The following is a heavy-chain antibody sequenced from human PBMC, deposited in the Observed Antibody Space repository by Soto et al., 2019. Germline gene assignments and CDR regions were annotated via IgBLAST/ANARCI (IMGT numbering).Heavy chain of an antibody. D-gene: IGHD3-10*01. V-gene: IGHV3-33*01. J-gene: IGHJ4*02. Sequence: ESGGGVVQPGRSLRLSCAASGFTFSSYGMHWVRQAPGKGLEWVAVIWYDGSNKYYADSVKGRFTISRDNSKNTLYLQMNSLRAEDTAVYYCARDRITMVRGVHRTHYFDYWGQGTLVTVSS. CDR2: IWYDGSNK. CDR3: ARDRITMVRGVHRTHYFDY. CDR1: GFTFSSYG.